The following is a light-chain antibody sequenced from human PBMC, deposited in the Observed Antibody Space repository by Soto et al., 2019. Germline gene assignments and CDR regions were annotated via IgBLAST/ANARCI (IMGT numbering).Light chain of an antibody. Sequence: QSALTQPASVSGSPGQSITISCSGTSSDVDYYNYVSWYQQHPGKAPKLMIYEVSHRLSGVSNRFSGSNSGYTASLTISGLQDEDEADYYCTSSLSNSVVVFGGGTKLTVL. J-gene: IGLJ3*02. CDR3: TSSLSNSVVV. CDR2: EVS. V-gene: IGLV2-14*01. CDR1: SSDVDYYNY.